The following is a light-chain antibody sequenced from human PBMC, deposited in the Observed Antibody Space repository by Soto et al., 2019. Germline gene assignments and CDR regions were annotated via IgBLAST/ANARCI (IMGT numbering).Light chain of an antibody. CDR2: LNSDGSH. J-gene: IGLJ1*01. CDR3: QTWGTGIQV. V-gene: IGLV4-69*01. CDR1: SGHSSYA. Sequence: QPVLTQSPSASASLGASVRLTCTLSSGHSSYAIAWHQQQPEKGPRYLMKLNSDGSHNKGDGIPDRFSGSSSGAERYLTISSIQSEDEADYYCQTWGTGIQVFGTGTKVTVL.